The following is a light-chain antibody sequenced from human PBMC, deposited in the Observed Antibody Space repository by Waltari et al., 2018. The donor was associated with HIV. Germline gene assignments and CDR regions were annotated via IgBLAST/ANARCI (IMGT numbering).Light chain of an antibody. CDR1: SSDIVLYNY. V-gene: IGLV2-8*01. Sequence: QSALTQPPSVSGSPGQSVTISCTGTSSDIVLYNYVSWYQQCPGKAPKLVIFEVTKRPSGVPDRLSGSKCGNTASLTVSGLQPEDEGDYYCSSYAAMNNFYVLFGGGTKLTVL. J-gene: IGLJ2*01. CDR3: SSYAAMNNFYVL. CDR2: EVT.